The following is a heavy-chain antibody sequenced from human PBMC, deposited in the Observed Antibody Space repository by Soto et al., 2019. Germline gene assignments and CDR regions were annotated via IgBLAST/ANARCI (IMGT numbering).Heavy chain of an antibody. CDR1: GDSISNVNYC. CDR3: ARGPSGDKVDS. V-gene: IGHV4-30-4*01. Sequence: QVQLQESGPGLVKPSQTLSLTCTVSGDSISNVNYCWSWIRQPPDKGLEWIGHIYDGGSTYNNPSRPXGXAXSXHTPKNQFPLQLRSVSAADTAVYYCARGPSGDKVDSWGQGTLVTVSS. J-gene: IGHJ4*02. D-gene: IGHD7-27*01. CDR2: IYDGGST.